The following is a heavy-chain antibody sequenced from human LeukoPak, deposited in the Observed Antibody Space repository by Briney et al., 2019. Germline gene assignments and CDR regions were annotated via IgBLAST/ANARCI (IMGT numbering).Heavy chain of an antibody. Sequence: GGSLRLSWAASALTVSKNYMSWVRQAPGKGLESVSVIYSGGSTYYADSARGRFTISRDNAKNSLYLQMNSLRAEDTAVYYCAELGITMIGGVWGKGTTVTISS. CDR2: IYSGGST. D-gene: IGHD3-10*02. V-gene: IGHV3-53*01. CDR3: AELGITMIGGV. CDR1: ALTVSKNY. J-gene: IGHJ6*04.